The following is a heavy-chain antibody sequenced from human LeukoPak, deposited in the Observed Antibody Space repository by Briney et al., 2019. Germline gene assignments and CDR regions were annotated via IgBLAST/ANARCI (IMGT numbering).Heavy chain of an antibody. D-gene: IGHD3-22*01. V-gene: IGHV4-34*01. Sequence: PSETLSLTCAVYGGSFSGYYWSWIRQPPGKGLEWIGEINHSGSTNYNPSLKSRVTISVDTSKNQFSLKLSSVTAADTAVYYCARLLFPDYYDSSGYYYVFDYWGQGTLVTVSS. J-gene: IGHJ4*02. CDR2: INHSGST. CDR3: ARLLFPDYYDSSGYYYVFDY. CDR1: GGSFSGYY.